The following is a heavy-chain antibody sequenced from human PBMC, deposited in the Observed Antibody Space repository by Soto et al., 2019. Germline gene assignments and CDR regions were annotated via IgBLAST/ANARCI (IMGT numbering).Heavy chain of an antibody. V-gene: IGHV3-30*03. CDR1: GFTFSSYG. CDR3: ARGGVATIFGDS. CDR2: ISYDGSNK. Sequence: GGSLRLSCAASGFTFSSYGMHWVRQAPGKGLEWVAVISYDGSNKYYADSVKGRFTISRDNSKNTPYPQMNSLRDEDTAVYYCARGGVATIFGDSWGQGTLVTVSS. D-gene: IGHD5-12*01. J-gene: IGHJ4*02.